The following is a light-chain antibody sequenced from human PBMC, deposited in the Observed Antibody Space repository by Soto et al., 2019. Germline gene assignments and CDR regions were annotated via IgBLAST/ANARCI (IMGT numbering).Light chain of an antibody. V-gene: IGKV2-28*01. Sequence: DIVMTQSPLSLPVTPGEPASISCRSSQSLLHSNGYNYLDWYLQKPGQSPQLLIYLGSNRASGVPDRFSGSGSGTDFTLKISTVEAEDVGVYYCMQPLQTPRTFGQGTKVEIK. J-gene: IGKJ1*01. CDR2: LGS. CDR3: MQPLQTPRT. CDR1: QSLLHSNGYNY.